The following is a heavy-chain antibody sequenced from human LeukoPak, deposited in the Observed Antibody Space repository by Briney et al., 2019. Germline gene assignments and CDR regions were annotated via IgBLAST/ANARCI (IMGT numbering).Heavy chain of an antibody. Sequence: PGRSLRLSCAASGFTFSSYAMHWVRQAPGKGLEWVALISYDGSNKYYADSVKGRFTISRDNSKNTLYLQMNSLRAEDTAVYYCAKDSSRGFDYWGQGTLVTVSS. CDR1: GFTFSSYA. J-gene: IGHJ4*02. CDR2: ISYDGSNK. V-gene: IGHV3-30*04. CDR3: AKDSSRGFDY. D-gene: IGHD6-6*01.